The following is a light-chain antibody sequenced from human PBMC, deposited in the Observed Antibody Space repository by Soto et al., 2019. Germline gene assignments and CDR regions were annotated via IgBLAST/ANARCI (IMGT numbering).Light chain of an antibody. CDR3: SSYTSGTTPYV. V-gene: IGLV2-14*01. CDR2: GVT. Sequence: QSALTQPASVSGSPGQSITISCTGSGSDIGAYNYVSWYQQHPGRAPKLLIHGVTRRPSGVSSRFSASKSAYTASLTISGLQAEDEANYYCSSYTSGTTPYVFGTGTRSPS. CDR1: GSDIGAYNY. J-gene: IGLJ1*01.